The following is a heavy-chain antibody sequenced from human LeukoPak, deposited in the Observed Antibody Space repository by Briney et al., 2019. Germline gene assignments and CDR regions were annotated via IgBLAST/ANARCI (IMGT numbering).Heavy chain of an antibody. CDR1: GFTFSNYG. J-gene: IGHJ3*02. Sequence: GGSLRLSCAASGFTFSNYGIHWVRQAPGKGLEWVAVISYDGSNKYYADSVKGRFTISRDNSKNTLYLQMNSLRAEDTAVYYCARDGITIFGVLHDAFDIWGQGTMVTVSS. V-gene: IGHV3-30*03. D-gene: IGHD3-3*01. CDR3: ARDGITIFGVLHDAFDI. CDR2: ISYDGSNK.